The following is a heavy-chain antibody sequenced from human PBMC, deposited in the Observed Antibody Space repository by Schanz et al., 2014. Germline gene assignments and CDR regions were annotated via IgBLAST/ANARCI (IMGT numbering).Heavy chain of an antibody. CDR3: ARVHIATYYYNSPGAFDI. CDR1: GYIFGSHG. J-gene: IGHJ3*02. Sequence: QLLQSGSEARKPGASVKVSCKASGYIFGSHGMTWVRQAPGQGPELMGWINAHTGNTQYAQKFQGRVNMTRDTVTTTVHLELTRLRTDDTAIYYCARVHIATYYYNSPGAFDIWGQGTRVTVSS. V-gene: IGHV1-18*01. D-gene: IGHD3-10*01. CDR2: INAHTGNT.